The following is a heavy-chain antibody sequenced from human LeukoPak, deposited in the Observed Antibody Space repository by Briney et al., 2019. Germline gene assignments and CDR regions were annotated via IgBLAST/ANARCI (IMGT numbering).Heavy chain of an antibody. D-gene: IGHD2-8*01. CDR2: ISYDGRQN. V-gene: IGHV3-30*04. Sequence: GRSLRLSCAASGFTFSTYAMSWDRQAPGKGLEWVAVISYDGRQNYYADSVKGRFTISRDNSKNTLYLQMNSLRDEDSAAYYCARVYLERLTAGYFDHWGQGTWVTVSP. CDR1: GFTFSTYA. CDR3: ARVYLERLTAGYFDH. J-gene: IGHJ4*02.